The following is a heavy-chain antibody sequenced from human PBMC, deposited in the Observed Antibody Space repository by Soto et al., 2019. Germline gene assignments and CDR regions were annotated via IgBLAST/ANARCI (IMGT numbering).Heavy chain of an antibody. CDR3: ASGGGVGVAGSAAFDM. CDR2: INPATGAA. V-gene: IGHV1-2*02. D-gene: IGHD3-3*01. J-gene: IGHJ3*02. Sequence: QLHLVQSGAVVKKPGASVTVSCSASGYPVTAYYMHWVRQAPGRGLEWMGGINPATGAAKYTQTFRGRVTMTRDTSKRTVFMDLRGLTSEDTAVFYCASGGGVGVAGSAAFDMWGQGTLVTVSS. CDR1: GYPVTAYY.